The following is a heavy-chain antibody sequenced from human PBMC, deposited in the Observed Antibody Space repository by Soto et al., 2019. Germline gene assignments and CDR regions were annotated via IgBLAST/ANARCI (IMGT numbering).Heavy chain of an antibody. CDR3: ARTWLDGGTPADAFDI. D-gene: IGHD2-15*01. CDR1: ASSISSAYF. Sequence: SETLSLTCAVSASSISSAYFWGWIRQPPGKGLEWIATIFHTGGTYYNPSLKSRVTISVDTSNNQFSLRLNSVTAADTALYFCARTWLDGGTPADAFDIWGQGTMVTVSS. CDR2: IFHTGGT. J-gene: IGHJ3*02. V-gene: IGHV4-38-2*01.